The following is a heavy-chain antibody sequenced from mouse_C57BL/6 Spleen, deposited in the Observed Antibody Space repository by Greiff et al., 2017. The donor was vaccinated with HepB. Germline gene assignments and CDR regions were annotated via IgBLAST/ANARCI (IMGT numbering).Heavy chain of an antibody. J-gene: IGHJ1*03. V-gene: IGHV1-69*01. D-gene: IGHD2-10*01. CDR2: IDPSDSYT. Sequence: QVQLQQPGAELVMPGASVKLSCKASGYTFTSYWMHWVKQRPGQGLEWIGEIDPSDSYTNYNQKFKGKSTLTVDKSSSTAYMQLSSLTSEDSAVYYCARPYRGYFDVWGTRTTVTVSS. CDR3: ARPYRGYFDV. CDR1: GYTFTSYW.